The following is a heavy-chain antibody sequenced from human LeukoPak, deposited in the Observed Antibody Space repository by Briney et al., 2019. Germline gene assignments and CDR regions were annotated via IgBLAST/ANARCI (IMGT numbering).Heavy chain of an antibody. Sequence: PGGSLRLSCAASGFTFSSYAMSWVRQAPGKGLEWVSAVSGSGGSTYYADSVKGRFTISRDNSRDTLYLQMNSLRAEDTAVYYCARGAYYDILTGYYNFDYWGQGTLVTVSS. D-gene: IGHD3-9*01. CDR2: VSGSGGST. V-gene: IGHV3-23*01. CDR3: ARGAYYDILTGYYNFDY. CDR1: GFTFSSYA. J-gene: IGHJ4*02.